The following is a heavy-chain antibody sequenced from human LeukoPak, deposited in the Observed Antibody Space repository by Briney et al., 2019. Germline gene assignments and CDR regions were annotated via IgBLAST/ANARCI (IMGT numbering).Heavy chain of an antibody. J-gene: IGHJ5*02. CDR3: ARVSSGWSRDWFDP. V-gene: IGHV4-30-4*02. D-gene: IGHD6-19*01. CDR2: IYYSGST. CDR1: GGSIRSGDFY. Sequence: PSETLSLTCTVSGGSIRSGDFYWSWIRQPPGKGLEWIGYIYYSGSTNYNPSLKSRVTISVDTSKNQFSLKLSSVTAADTAVYYCARVSSGWSRDWFDPWGQGTLVTVSS.